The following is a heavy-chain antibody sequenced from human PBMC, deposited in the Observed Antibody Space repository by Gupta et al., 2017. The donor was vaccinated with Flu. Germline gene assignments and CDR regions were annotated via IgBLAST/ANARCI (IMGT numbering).Heavy chain of an antibody. V-gene: IGHV3-74*01. CDR3: ARGAWVWDG. D-gene: IGHD7-27*01. CDR1: GLGFGGHW. J-gene: IGHJ6*02. CDR2: INDDGSDT. Sequence: EVQLVESGGALAAPGESLRLSCVASGLGFGGHWMQWVRHTPGMGLEWVSTINDDGSDTSYADSVRGRFTMSRDNAKKTTYLQMNNLSAQDTGVYYCARGAWVWDGWDQGTTVTVSS.